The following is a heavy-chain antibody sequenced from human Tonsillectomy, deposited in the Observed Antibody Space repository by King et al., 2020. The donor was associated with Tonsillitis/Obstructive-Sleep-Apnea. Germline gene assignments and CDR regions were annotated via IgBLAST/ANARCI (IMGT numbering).Heavy chain of an antibody. J-gene: IGHJ5*02. CDR2: IYWDDDK. D-gene: IGHD2-8*01. CDR1: GFSLSTSGVG. V-gene: IGHV2-5*02. CDR3: ARRSDSHCTNVVCYHARWVEP. Sequence: TLKESGPTLVKPTQTLTLTRTFSGFSLSTSGVGVGWTRQPPGKALEWLALIYWDDDKRYNPSLKSRLIITKDTPNNQLVLTMTQRDPVDTATYYCARRSDSHCTNVVCYHARWVEPWGQRTL.